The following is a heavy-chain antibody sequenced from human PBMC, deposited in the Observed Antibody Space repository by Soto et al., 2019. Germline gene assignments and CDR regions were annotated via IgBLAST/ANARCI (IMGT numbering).Heavy chain of an antibody. CDR3: ASPNYDFWSGYQIGWIDY. CDR2: IYYSGST. J-gene: IGHJ4*02. D-gene: IGHD3-3*01. CDR1: GGSISSSSYY. V-gene: IGHV4-39*01. Sequence: QLQLQESGPGLVKPSETLSLTCTVSGGSISSSSYYWGWIRQPPGKGLEWIGSIYYSGSTYYNPSLKSRVTISVDTSKNQFSLKLSSVTAADTAVYYCASPNYDFWSGYQIGWIDYWGQGTLVTVSS.